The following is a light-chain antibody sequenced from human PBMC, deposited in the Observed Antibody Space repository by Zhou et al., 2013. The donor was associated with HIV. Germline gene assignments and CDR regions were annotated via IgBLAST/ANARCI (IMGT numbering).Light chain of an antibody. J-gene: IGKJ1*01. CDR2: AAS. Sequence: DIQMTQSPSSLSASVGDRVTITCRASQSISSYLNWYQQKPGKAPKLLIYAASSLQSGVPSRFSGSGSGTDFTLTISSLQPEDLGTYYCQQSDTSPRTFGQGTKVDIK. CDR1: QSISSY. CDR3: QQSDTSPRT. V-gene: IGKV1-39*01.